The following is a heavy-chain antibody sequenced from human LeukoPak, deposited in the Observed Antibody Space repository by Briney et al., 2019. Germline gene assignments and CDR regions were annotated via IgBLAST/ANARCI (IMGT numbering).Heavy chain of an antibody. CDR1: GFTFSDYY. J-gene: IGHJ4*02. D-gene: IGHD4-11*01. Sequence: PGGSLRLSCAASGFTFSDYYMGWIRQAPGQGLKWISYISANGITTYYADSVKGRFTISRDNARNSLSLYMNFLRAEDTAVYYCASSLNTVIISPYYFDYWGQGTLVTVSS. V-gene: IGHV3-11*04. CDR2: ISANGITT. CDR3: ASSLNTVIISPYYFDY.